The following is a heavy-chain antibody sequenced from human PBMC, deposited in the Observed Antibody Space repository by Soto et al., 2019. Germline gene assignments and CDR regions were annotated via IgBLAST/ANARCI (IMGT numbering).Heavy chain of an antibody. D-gene: IGHD2-15*01. CDR3: ARDIDG. CDR2: ISSSSSTK. Sequence: EVQVVESGGGLVQPGGSLRLSCAASGFTFSSYSMNWVRQAPGKGLEWVSYISSSSSTKFYADSVNGGFTISRDNARNSLYLQMNSLRAEDTAVYYCARDIDGGGQGTLVTVSS. CDR1: GFTFSSYS. J-gene: IGHJ4*02. V-gene: IGHV3-48*01.